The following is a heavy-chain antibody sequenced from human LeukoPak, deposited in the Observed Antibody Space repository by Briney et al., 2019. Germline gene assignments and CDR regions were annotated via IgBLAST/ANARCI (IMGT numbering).Heavy chain of an antibody. Sequence: GSSVKVSCKASGGTFSSYAISWVRQAPGQGLEWMGGIIPIFGTANYAQKFQGRVTMSTDTSTCTAYMELRSLRFDDTAIYYCAKDWHILTGRNCFDPWGQGTLVTVSS. J-gene: IGHJ5*02. CDR2: IIPIFGTA. CDR1: GGTFSSYA. CDR3: AKDWHILTGRNCFDP. D-gene: IGHD3-9*01. V-gene: IGHV1-69*05.